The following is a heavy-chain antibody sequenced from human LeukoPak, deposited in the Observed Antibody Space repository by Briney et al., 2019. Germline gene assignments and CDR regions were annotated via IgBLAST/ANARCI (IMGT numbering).Heavy chain of an antibody. Sequence: SGPTLVNPTQTLTLTCTFSGFSLSTSGVGVGWIRQPPGKALEWLALIYWDDDKRYSPSLKSRLTITKDTSKNQVVLTMTNMDPVDTATYYCAHAMPPDYYDSSGYYLTFDYWGQGTLVTVSS. CDR3: AHAMPPDYYDSSGYYLTFDY. V-gene: IGHV2-5*02. CDR2: IYWDDDK. CDR1: GFSLSTSGVG. D-gene: IGHD3-22*01. J-gene: IGHJ4*02.